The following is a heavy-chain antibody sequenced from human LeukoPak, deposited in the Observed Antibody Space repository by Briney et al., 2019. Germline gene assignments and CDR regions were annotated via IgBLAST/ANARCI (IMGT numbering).Heavy chain of an antibody. CDR3: GRYTTVTSLGWFDP. CDR2: MYYSGST. J-gene: IGHJ5*02. Sequence: SETLSLTCTVSGGSISSYYWSWIRQPPGKGLEWIGYMYYSGSTKYNPSLKSRVTISVDTSKNQFSLKLSSVTAADTAVYYCGRYTTVTSLGWFDPWGQGILVTVSS. CDR1: GGSISSYY. D-gene: IGHD4-17*01. V-gene: IGHV4-59*01.